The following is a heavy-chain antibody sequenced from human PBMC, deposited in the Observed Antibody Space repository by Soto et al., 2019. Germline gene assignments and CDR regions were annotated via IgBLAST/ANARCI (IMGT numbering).Heavy chain of an antibody. CDR1: GGSISSYY. Sequence: SETLSLTCTVSGGSISSYYWSWIRQPPGKGLEWIGYIYYSGSTNYNPSLKSRVTISVDTSKNQFSLKLSSVTAADTAVYYCARDHDGSGYDYWGQGTLVTVSS. V-gene: IGHV4-59*01. D-gene: IGHD3-22*01. J-gene: IGHJ4*02. CDR2: IYYSGST. CDR3: ARDHDGSGYDY.